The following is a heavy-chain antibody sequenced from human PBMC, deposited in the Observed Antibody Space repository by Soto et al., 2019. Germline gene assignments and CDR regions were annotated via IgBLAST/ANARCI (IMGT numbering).Heavy chain of an antibody. CDR3: ARGYVGYGYTGIYYYYYMDV. Sequence: TLSLTCTVSGGSISSGDYYWSWIRQPPGKGLEWVAYIYYSGSTYYNPSLKSRLTISLDTSKNQFSLKLSSVTAADTAVYYCARGYVGYGYTGIYYYYYMDVWGKGTTVTVSS. D-gene: IGHD3-16*01. CDR1: GGSISSGDYY. CDR2: IYYSGST. V-gene: IGHV4-30-4*01. J-gene: IGHJ6*03.